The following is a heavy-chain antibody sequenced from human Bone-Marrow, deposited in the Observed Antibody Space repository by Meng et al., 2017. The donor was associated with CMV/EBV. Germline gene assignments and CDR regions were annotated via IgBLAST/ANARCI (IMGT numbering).Heavy chain of an antibody. Sequence: SAVSGDSISTHYWWSWVRQTPGKGLEWIGEISYSGRTKYTPSLKSRVTISVDKTTNHFSLKVASVTAADTGVYFCARSPGYWSLDYWGQGNLVTVSS. CDR3: ARSPGYWSLDY. V-gene: IGHV4-4*01. J-gene: IGHJ4*02. D-gene: IGHD2-8*02. CDR1: GDSISTHYW. CDR2: ISYSGRT.